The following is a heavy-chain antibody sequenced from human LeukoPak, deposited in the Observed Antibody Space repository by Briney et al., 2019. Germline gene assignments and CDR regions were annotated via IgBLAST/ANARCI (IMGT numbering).Heavy chain of an antibody. V-gene: IGHV1-69*04. Sequence: ASVKVSCKASGGTFSSYAISWVRQAPGQGLEWMGRIIPILGIANYAQKFQGRVTITADKSTSTAYMELSSLRSEDAAVYYCAREISGSSTFDYWGQGTLVTVSS. CDR2: IIPILGIA. D-gene: IGHD3-10*01. J-gene: IGHJ4*02. CDR1: GGTFSSYA. CDR3: AREISGSSTFDY.